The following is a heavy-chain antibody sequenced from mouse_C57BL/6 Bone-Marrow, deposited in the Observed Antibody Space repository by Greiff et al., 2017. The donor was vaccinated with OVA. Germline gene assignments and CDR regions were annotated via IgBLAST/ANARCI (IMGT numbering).Heavy chain of an antibody. CDR1: GYTFTDHT. CDR2: IYPRDGST. Sequence: VKLQESDAELVKPGASVKISCKVSGYTFTDHTIHWMKQRPEQGLEWIGYIYPRDGSTKYNEKFKGKATLTADKSSSTAYMQLNSLTSEDSAVYFCASGGTTVVAPFAYWGQGTLVTVSA. J-gene: IGHJ3*01. CDR3: ASGGTTVVAPFAY. V-gene: IGHV1-78*01. D-gene: IGHD1-1*01.